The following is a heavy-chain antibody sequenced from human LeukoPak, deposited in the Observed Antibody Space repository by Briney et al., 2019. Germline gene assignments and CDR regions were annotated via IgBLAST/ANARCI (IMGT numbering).Heavy chain of an antibody. D-gene: IGHD2-15*01. CDR2: MNPNSGNT. Sequence: ASVKVSCMASGYTFTSYDINWVRQATGQGLEWMGWMNPNSGNTGYAQKFQGRVTITRNTSISTAYMELSSLRSEDTAVYYCARAGCSGGSCLFDYWGQGTLVTVSS. V-gene: IGHV1-8*03. CDR3: ARAGCSGGSCLFDY. CDR1: GYTFTSYD. J-gene: IGHJ4*02.